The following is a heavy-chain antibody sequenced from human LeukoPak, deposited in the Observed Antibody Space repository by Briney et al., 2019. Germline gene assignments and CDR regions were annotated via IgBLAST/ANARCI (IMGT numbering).Heavy chain of an antibody. D-gene: IGHD3-22*01. CDR3: ARDLGYDSSGYYQSFDY. Sequence: PGGSLRLSCAASGFTVSSNYMSWVRQAPGKGLEWVSVIYSGGSTYYADSVKGRFTISRDNSKNTLYLQMNSLRAEDTAVYYCARDLGYDSSGYYQSFDYWGRGTLVTVSS. CDR2: IYSGGST. V-gene: IGHV3-66*01. CDR1: GFTVSSNY. J-gene: IGHJ4*02.